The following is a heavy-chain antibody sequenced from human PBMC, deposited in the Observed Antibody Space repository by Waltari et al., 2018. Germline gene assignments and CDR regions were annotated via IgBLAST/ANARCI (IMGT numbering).Heavy chain of an antibody. J-gene: IGHJ4*02. CDR1: GYNFTDYY. CDR2: VNPDSGGT. V-gene: IGHV1-2*02. D-gene: IGHD6-19*01. Sequence: QVQLVQSGAEVKTPGASVKVSCQAFGYNFTDYYIHWVRQGPGQGLEWMGLVNPDSGGTNYAQNFQGRVTMTRGTSITTVYMELSSLKYEDTAIYYCARGGGVTVPGFDFWGQGNLVTVSS. CDR3: ARGGGVTVPGFDF.